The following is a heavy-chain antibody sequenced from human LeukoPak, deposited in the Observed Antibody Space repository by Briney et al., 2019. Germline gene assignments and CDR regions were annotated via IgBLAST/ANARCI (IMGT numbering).Heavy chain of an antibody. Sequence: GGSLRLSCAASGFTFDDYGMSWVRQAPGKGLEWVAGIKWNGGSTGYADSVKGRFTISRDNAKNSLYLQMNSLRAEDTASYHCARGHYDYVWGSYRYFDYWGQGTLVTVSS. CDR3: ARGHYDYVWGSYRYFDY. J-gene: IGHJ4*02. V-gene: IGHV3-20*01. CDR2: IKWNGGST. D-gene: IGHD3-16*02. CDR1: GFTFDDYG.